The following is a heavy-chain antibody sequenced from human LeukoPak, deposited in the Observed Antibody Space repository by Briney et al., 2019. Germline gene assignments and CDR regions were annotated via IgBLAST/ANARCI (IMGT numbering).Heavy chain of an antibody. V-gene: IGHV4-39*02. Sequence: SETLSLTCTVSGGSITSSSYFWGWIRQSPGKGLEWIGTICYSGSTYYTPSLKSRVTISVDTSKNQFSLRLSSVTAADTAVYYCSRENGAFSPFGYWGQGILVTVLS. D-gene: IGHD2-8*01. CDR2: ICYSGST. CDR3: SRENGAFSPFGY. J-gene: IGHJ4*02. CDR1: GGSITSSSYF.